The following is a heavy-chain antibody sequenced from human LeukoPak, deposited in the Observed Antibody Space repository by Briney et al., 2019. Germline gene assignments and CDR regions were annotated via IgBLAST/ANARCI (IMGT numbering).Heavy chain of an antibody. CDR1: GFTFSSYA. V-gene: IGHV3-23*01. D-gene: IGHD6-6*01. Sequence: GGSLRLSCAASGFTFSSYAMSWVRQAPGKGLEWVSDISGSGGSTYYADSVKGRFTISRDNAKNSLYLQMNSLRAEDTAVYYCARDSALGAARPHWFDPWGQGTLVTVSS. CDR3: ARDSALGAARPHWFDP. CDR2: ISGSGGST. J-gene: IGHJ5*02.